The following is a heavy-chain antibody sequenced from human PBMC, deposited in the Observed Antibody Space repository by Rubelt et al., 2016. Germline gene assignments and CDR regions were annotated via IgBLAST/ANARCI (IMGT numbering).Heavy chain of an antibody. D-gene: IGHD1-26*01. CDR1: GFTFSSYG. J-gene: IGHJ4*02. V-gene: IGHV3-33*01. CDR3: ARGGMGGSTGYFDY. CDR2: IWYDGSNK. Sequence: GGVVQPGRSLRLCCAASGFTFSSYGMHWVRQAPGKGLEWVAVIWYDGSNKYYADSVKGRFTISRDNSKNTLYLQMNSLRAEDTAVYYCARGGMGGSTGYFDYWGQGTLVTVSS.